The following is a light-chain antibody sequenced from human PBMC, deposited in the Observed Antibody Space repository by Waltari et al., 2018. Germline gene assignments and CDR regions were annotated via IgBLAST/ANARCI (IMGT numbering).Light chain of an antibody. J-gene: IGKJ4*01. CDR1: QSISSW. CDR3: EQYDGSVLT. Sequence: DIQMTQSPSTLSASVGDRVTITCRASQSISSWLAWYQQKPGKAPKLLIYQASSLESGVPSRFSGSGSGTEFTLTISRLEVEDFAVYYCEQYDGSVLTFGGGTKLEIK. V-gene: IGKV1-5*03. CDR2: QAS.